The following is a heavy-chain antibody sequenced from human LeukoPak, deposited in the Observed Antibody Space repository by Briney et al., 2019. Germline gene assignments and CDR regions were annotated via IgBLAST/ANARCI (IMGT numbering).Heavy chain of an antibody. Sequence: SGPTLVKPTQTLTLACTFSGFSLSTSGVGVGWIRQPPGKALEWLALIYWNDDKRYSPSLKSRLTITKDTSKNQVVLTMTNMDPVDAATYYCAHVEVTGSYYNPTGPFDYWGQGTLVTVSS. CDR2: IYWNDDK. D-gene: IGHD3-10*01. V-gene: IGHV2-5*01. CDR1: GFSLSTSGVG. J-gene: IGHJ4*02. CDR3: AHVEVTGSYYNPTGPFDY.